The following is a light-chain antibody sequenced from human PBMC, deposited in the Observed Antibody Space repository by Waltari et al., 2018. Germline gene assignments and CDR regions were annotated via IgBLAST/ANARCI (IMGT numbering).Light chain of an antibody. CDR1: LLSTKS. Sequence: SYQLTQPSSVSVSPGQTARITCPGDLLSTKSARWFQPRPGQAPVLVIYKDSERPSGIPERFSGSSSGTTVILTISGAQVEDEADYYCYSATDNNLRVFGGGTKLTVL. CDR2: KDS. J-gene: IGLJ3*02. CDR3: YSATDNNLRV. V-gene: IGLV3-27*01.